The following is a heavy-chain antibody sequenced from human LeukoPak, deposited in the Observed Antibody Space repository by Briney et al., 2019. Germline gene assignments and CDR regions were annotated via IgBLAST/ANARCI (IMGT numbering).Heavy chain of an antibody. V-gene: IGHV1-2*02. CDR2: INPNSGGT. J-gene: IGHJ4*02. CDR1: GYTFTGYY. Sequence: ASVKVSCKASGYTFTGYYMHWVRQAPGQGLEWMGWINPNSGGTNYAQKFQGRVTMTRDTSTSTVYMELSSLRSEDTAVYYCARAPFNYGDYDPIDYWGQGTLVTISS. CDR3: ARAPFNYGDYDPIDY. D-gene: IGHD4-17*01.